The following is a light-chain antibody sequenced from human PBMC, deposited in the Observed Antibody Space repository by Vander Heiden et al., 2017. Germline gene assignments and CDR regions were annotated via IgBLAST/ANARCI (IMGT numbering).Light chain of an antibody. CDR2: EVT. V-gene: IGLV2-8*01. J-gene: IGLJ2*01. CDR1: SSDVGSYNY. CDR3: SSYAGSNNHVV. Sequence: QSALTQPPSASGSPGQSVTISCTGTSSDVGSYNYVSWYQQHPGKAPKLMIYEVTKLPSGVPDRFSGSKSGNTASLTVSGLQAEDEADYYCSSYAGSNNHVVFGGGTKLTVL.